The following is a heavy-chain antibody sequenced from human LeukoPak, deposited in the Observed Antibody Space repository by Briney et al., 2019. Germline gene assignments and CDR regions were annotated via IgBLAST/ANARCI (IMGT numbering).Heavy chain of an antibody. D-gene: IGHD3-16*01. CDR2: IKEDGSEK. CDR3: GRDAMRGGDYDY. V-gene: IGHV3-7*01. J-gene: IGHJ4*02. Sequence: PGGSLRLSCAASGFTFSRFWMSWVRQAPGKGLEWVANIKEDGSEKHYVDSVKGRFTISRDNAKNSLYLQMNSLRADDTSVYYCGRDAMRGGDYDYWGQGTLVTVSS. CDR1: GFTFSRFW.